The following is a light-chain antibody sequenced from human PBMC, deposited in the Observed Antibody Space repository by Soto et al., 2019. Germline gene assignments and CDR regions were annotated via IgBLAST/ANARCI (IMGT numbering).Light chain of an antibody. Sequence: ELVLTQSPDTVSLSPGERATLSCRASQSVSARFLAWYQHRPGQVPRLLISATSTRAPGIPDRFSGSGSGTDFTLTISSLEPEDVAVYYCQQYFRSLVEFGQGTKVEIK. V-gene: IGKV3-20*01. CDR1: QSVSARF. CDR3: QQYFRSLVE. J-gene: IGKJ1*01. CDR2: ATS.